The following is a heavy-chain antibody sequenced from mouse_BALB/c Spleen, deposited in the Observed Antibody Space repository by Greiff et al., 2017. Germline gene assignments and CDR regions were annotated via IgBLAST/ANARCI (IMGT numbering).Heavy chain of an antibody. Sequence: EVQLQESGGGLVQPGGSLNLSCAASGFDFSRYWMSWARQAPGKGQEWIGEINPGSSTINYTPSLKDKFIISRDNAKNTLYLQMSKVRSEDTALYYCARLGYWGQGTSVTVSS. V-gene: IGHV4-2*02. CDR3: ARLGY. J-gene: IGHJ4*01. CDR2: INPGSSTI. CDR1: GFDFSRYW.